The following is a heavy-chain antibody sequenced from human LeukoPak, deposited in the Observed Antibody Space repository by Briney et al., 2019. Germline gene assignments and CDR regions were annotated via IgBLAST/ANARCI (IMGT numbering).Heavy chain of an antibody. CDR1: GLAFSAYK. CDR2: ISTDGYTT. V-gene: IGHV3-74*01. J-gene: IGHJ4*02. D-gene: IGHD4-23*01. CDR3: VVGGSSGY. Sequence: GGSLRLSCAASGLAFSAYKMHWVRQAPRKGLVWVSRISTDGYTTDYADFVQGRFTASRDNTKNTWSLEMNSLRAEDTAVYYCVVGGSSGYWGQGTLVTVSS.